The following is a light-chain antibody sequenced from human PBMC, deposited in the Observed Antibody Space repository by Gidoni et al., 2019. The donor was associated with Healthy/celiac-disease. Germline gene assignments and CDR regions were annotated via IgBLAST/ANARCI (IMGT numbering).Light chain of an antibody. CDR1: QSISSY. CDR2: AAS. CDR3: QQSYSTPPT. V-gene: IGKV1-39*01. Sequence: DIQMTTSPSSLSASVGDRVTSTCRASQSISSYLNWYQQKPGKAPKLLIYAASSLQSGVPSRFSGSGSGTDFTLTISSLQPEDFATYYCQQSYSTPPTFGQGTKLEIK. J-gene: IGKJ2*01.